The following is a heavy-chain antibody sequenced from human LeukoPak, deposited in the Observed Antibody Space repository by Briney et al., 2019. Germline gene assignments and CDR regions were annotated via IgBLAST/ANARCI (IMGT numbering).Heavy chain of an antibody. CDR3: AKDYDSSGYHYSDY. V-gene: IGHV3-23*01. CDR1: GFTVSSNY. CDR2: ISGSGGST. Sequence: PGGSLRLSCAASGFTVSSNYMSWVRQAPGKGLEWVSAISGSGGSTYYADSVKGRFTISRDNSKNTLYLQMNSLRAEDTAVYYCAKDYDSSGYHYSDYWGQGTLVTVSS. D-gene: IGHD3-22*01. J-gene: IGHJ4*02.